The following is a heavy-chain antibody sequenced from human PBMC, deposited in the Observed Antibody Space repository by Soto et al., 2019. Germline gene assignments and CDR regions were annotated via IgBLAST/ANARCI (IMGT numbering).Heavy chain of an antibody. Sequence: PSETLSLTCTVSGGSISTYYWSWIRQPPGKGLEWIGYVFYSGGTNYNPSLRSRVTISVDTSKNQFSLKLSSVTAADTAVYYCGRSIFDYFPPYFDFWGQGTLVTVSS. V-gene: IGHV4-59*08. CDR2: VFYSGGT. D-gene: IGHD3-3*01. J-gene: IGHJ4*02. CDR3: GRSIFDYFPPYFDF. CDR1: GGSISTYY.